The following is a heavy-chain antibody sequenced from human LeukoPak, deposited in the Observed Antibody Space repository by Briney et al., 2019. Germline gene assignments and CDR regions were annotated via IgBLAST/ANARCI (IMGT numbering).Heavy chain of an antibody. V-gene: IGHV3-23*01. CDR2: ISGSGGST. CDR1: GFTFSSYA. CDR3: AKELVPEVRIVVREYYFDY. D-gene: IGHD3-22*01. Sequence: PGGSLRLSCAASGFTFSSYAMSWVRQAPGKGLEWVSAISGSGGSTYYADSVKGRFTISRDNSKKTLYLQMNSLRAEDTAVYYCAKELVPEVRIVVREYYFDYWGQGTLVTVSS. J-gene: IGHJ4*02.